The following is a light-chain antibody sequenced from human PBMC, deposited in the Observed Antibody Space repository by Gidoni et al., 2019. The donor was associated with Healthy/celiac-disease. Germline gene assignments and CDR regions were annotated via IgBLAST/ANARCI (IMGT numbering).Light chain of an antibody. V-gene: IGKV1-39*01. Sequence: IQMTQSPSSLSASVGDRVTITCRASQSISRYLNWYQQKPGKATKLLIYAASSLQSGVPSRFSCSGSGTDFTLTISSLQPEHFATYYCQQSYSTETFXPXTKVEIK. J-gene: IGKJ3*01. CDR2: AAS. CDR3: QQSYSTET. CDR1: QSISRY.